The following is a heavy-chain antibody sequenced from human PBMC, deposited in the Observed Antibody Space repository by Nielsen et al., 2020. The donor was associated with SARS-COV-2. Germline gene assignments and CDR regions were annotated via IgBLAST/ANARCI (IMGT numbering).Heavy chain of an antibody. CDR2: INSDGSST. CDR3: ARAGINWNDFAFDP. J-gene: IGHJ5*02. CDR1: GFTFSSYW. Sequence: GESLKISCAASGFTFSSYWMHWVRQAPGKGLVWVSRINSDGSSTSYADSVKGRFTISRDNAKNTLYLQMNSLRAEDTAVYYCARAGINWNDFAFDPWGQGTLVTVSS. D-gene: IGHD1-20*01. V-gene: IGHV3-74*01.